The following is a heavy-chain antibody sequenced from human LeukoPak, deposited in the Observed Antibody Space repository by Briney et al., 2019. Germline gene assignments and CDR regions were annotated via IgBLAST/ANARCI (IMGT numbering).Heavy chain of an antibody. J-gene: IGHJ6*02. CDR2: LYSGSST. CDR3: ARERPHYDILTGATTRYGMDV. CDR1: GFTVSSNY. V-gene: IGHV3-66*01. Sequence: GGSLRLSCAASGFTVSSNYMSWVRQAPGKGLEWVSILYSGSSTYYADSVKGRFTISRDTSRNTLYLQMNSLRAEDTAVYYCARERPHYDILTGATTRYGMDVWGQGTTVTVSS. D-gene: IGHD3-9*01.